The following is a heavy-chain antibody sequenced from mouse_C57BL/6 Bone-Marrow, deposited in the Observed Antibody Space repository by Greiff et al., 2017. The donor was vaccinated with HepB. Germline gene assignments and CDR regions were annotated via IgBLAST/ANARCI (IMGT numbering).Heavy chain of an antibody. CDR3: ARHRREFAY. CDR2: ISSGGSYT. Sequence: EVNVVESGGDLVKPGGSLKLSCAASGFTFSSYGMSWVRQTPDKRLEWVATISSGGSYTYYPDSVKGRFTISRDNAKNTLYLQMSSLKSEDTAMYYCARHRREFAYWGQGTLVTVSA. J-gene: IGHJ3*01. CDR1: GFTFSSYG. V-gene: IGHV5-6*01.